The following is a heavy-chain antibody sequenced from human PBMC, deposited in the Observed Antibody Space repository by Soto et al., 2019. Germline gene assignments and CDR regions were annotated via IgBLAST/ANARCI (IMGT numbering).Heavy chain of an antibody. D-gene: IGHD3-9*01. CDR1: GGSFSGYY. V-gene: IGHV4-59*08. CDR2: IYYSGST. J-gene: IGHJ6*03. CDR3: ARSLGDILTGSPGNMDV. Sequence: PSETLSLTCAVYGGSFSGYYWSWIRQPPGEGLEWIGYIYYSGSTNYNPSLKSRVTISVDTSKNQFSLKLSSVTAADTAVYYCARSLGDILTGSPGNMDVWGKGTTVTVSS.